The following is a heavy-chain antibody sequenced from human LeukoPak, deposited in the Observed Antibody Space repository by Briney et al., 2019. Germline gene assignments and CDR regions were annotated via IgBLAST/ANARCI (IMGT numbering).Heavy chain of an antibody. CDR1: GYTFTSYG. V-gene: IGHV1-18*01. D-gene: IGHD3-10*01. J-gene: IGHJ3*02. CDR3: ARFMVRGVIGAFDI. CDR2: ISAYNGNT. Sequence: ASVKVSCKASGYTFTSYGISWVRQAPGQGLEWMGWISAYNGNTNYAQKFQGRVTITADESMSTAYMELSSLRSEDTAVYYCARFMVRGVIGAFDIWGQGTMVTVSS.